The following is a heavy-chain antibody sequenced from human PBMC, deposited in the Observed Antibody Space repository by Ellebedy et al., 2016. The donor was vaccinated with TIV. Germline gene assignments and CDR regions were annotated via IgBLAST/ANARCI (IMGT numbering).Heavy chain of an antibody. CDR1: RYTFTGYY. D-gene: IGHD3-10*01. Sequence: AASVKVSCKASRYTFTGYYMHWVRQAPGQGLEWMGWISAYNGNTNYAQKLQGRVTMTTDTSTSTAYMELRSLRSDDTAVYYCARGRDYGSGTYSPYDYWGQGTLVTVSS. CDR3: ARGRDYGSGTYSPYDY. CDR2: ISAYNGNT. J-gene: IGHJ4*02. V-gene: IGHV1-18*04.